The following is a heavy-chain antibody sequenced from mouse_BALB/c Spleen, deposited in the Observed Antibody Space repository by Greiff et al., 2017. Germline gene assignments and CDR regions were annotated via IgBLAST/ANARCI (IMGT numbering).Heavy chain of an antibody. D-gene: IGHD1-1*01. V-gene: IGHV5-9-3*01. CDR1: GFTFSSYA. J-gene: IGHJ2*01. CDR3: ARRLYYGSSYYFDY. CDR2: ISSGGSYT. Sequence: EVQRVESGGGLVKPGGSLKLSCAASGFTFSSYAMSWVRQTPEKRLEWVATISSGGSYTYYPDSVKGRFTISRDNAKNTLYLQMSSLRSEDTAMYYWARRLYYGSSYYFDYWGQCTTLTVSS.